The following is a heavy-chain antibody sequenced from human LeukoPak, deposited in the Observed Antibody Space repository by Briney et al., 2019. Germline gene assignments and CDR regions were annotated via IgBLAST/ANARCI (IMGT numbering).Heavy chain of an antibody. CDR2: IYYSGDT. D-gene: IGHD5-18*01. CDR3: ARLRGYTDGPPGY. V-gene: IGHV4-39*01. J-gene: IGHJ4*02. Sequence: SETLSLTCTVSGGSISSGTYYWGWIRQPPGKGLEWIGTIYYSGDTYYNPSLKSRVTISVDTSKNQFSLKLSSVTAADTAVYFCARLRGYTDGPPGYWGQGTLVTVSS. CDR1: GGSISSGTYY.